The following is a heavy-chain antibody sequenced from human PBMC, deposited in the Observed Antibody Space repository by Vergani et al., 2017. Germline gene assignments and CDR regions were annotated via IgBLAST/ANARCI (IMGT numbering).Heavy chain of an antibody. J-gene: IGHJ4*02. V-gene: IGHV3-30-3*01. CDR3: ARGASGDYVSSFDY. CDR1: GFTFTSYA. D-gene: IGHD4-17*01. CDR2: ISYDGSNK. Sequence: VRLLESGGGLVQPGGSLRLSCVGSGFTFTSYAMNWVRQAPGKGLEWVAVISYDGSNKYYADSVKGRFTISRDNSKNTLYLQMNSLRAEDTAVYYCARGASGDYVSSFDYWGQGTLVTVSS.